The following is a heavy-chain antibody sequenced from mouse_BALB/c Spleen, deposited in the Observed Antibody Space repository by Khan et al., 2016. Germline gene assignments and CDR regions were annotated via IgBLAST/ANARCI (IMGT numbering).Heavy chain of an antibody. J-gene: IGHJ2*01. D-gene: IGHD1-3*01. CDR1: GFSLTSYG. V-gene: IGHV2-9*02. Sequence: QVQLKESGPGLVAPSQSLSITCTVSGFSLTSYGVHWVHQPPGKGLEWLGVIWAGGSTNYNSALMSRLSISKDNSKSQVFLKKMNSLQTDDTAMYYCARLEDIWGQGTTLTVSS. CDR2: IWAGGST. CDR3: ARLEDI.